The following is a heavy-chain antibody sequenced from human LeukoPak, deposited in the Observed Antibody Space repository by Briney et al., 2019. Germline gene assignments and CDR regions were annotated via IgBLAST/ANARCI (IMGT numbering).Heavy chain of an antibody. D-gene: IGHD3-10*01. CDR1: AYTFTHYY. V-gene: IGHV1-46*01. CDR2: INPSGGCK. J-gene: IGHJ6*03. CDR3: ARGPNVLLWFGESTYYYYMDV. Sequence: ASVKVSCKASAYTFTHYYMHWVRQAPGQGLEGMGIINPSGGCKSYAQKFQGRVTMTRDMSTSTVYMELSSLRSEDTAVYYCARGPNVLLWFGESTYYYYMDVWGKGTTVTVSS.